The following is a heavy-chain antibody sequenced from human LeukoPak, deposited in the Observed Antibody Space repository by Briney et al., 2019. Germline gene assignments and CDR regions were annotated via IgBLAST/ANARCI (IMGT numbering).Heavy chain of an antibody. CDR1: GFTFSSYG. V-gene: IGHV3-30*18. CDR2: ISYDGSNK. J-gene: IGHJ4*02. Sequence: PGRSLRLSCAASGFTFSSYGMHWVRQAPGKGLEWVAVISYDGSNKYYADSVKGRFTISRDNSKNTLYLQMNSLRAEDTAVYYCAKPPSDRYYDSSGPMGYWGQGTLVTVSS. CDR3: AKPPSDRYYDSSGPMGY. D-gene: IGHD3-22*01.